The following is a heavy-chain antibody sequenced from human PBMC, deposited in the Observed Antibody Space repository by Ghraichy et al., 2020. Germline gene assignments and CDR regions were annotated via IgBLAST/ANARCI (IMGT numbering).Heavy chain of an antibody. CDR2: IKQDGSEK. J-gene: IGHJ4*02. CDR1: GFTFSSYW. V-gene: IGHV3-7*03. D-gene: IGHD4-17*01. CDR3: ARLGPYLRVFDY. Sequence: LNISCVASGFTFSSYWMSWVRQAPGKGLEWVANIKQDGSEKYYVGSVKGRFTISRDNAKNSLYLQMNSLRADDTAVYYCARLGPYLRVFDYWGQGTLVTVSS.